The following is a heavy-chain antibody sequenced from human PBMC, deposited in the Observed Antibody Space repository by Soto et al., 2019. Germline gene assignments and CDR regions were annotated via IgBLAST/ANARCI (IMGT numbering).Heavy chain of an antibody. V-gene: IGHV1-69*01. Sequence: QVQLVQSGAEVKKPGSSVKVSCKASGGTFSSYAISWVRQAPGQGLEWMGGIIPIFGTANYAQKFQGRVTITADESTSTAYMELSSLRSEDTAVYYCARDRGLYYGDYTGYFDYWGQGPLVTVSS. CDR2: IIPIFGTA. J-gene: IGHJ4*02. CDR3: ARDRGLYYGDYTGYFDY. D-gene: IGHD4-17*01. CDR1: GGTFSSYA.